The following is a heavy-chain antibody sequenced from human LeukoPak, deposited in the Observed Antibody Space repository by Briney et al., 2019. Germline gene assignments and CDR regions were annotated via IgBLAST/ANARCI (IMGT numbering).Heavy chain of an antibody. CDR2: IYSGGST. J-gene: IGHJ4*02. V-gene: IGHV4-4*07. Sequence: SETLSLTCTVSGGSISTYYWSWIRQPAGKGLEWIGRIYSGGSTNYNPSLKSRVTMSVDTSKNQFSLKLSSVTAADTAVYYCARDRAAAGNYAPRDFDYWGQGTLVTVSS. CDR3: ARDRAAAGNYAPRDFDY. D-gene: IGHD6-13*01. CDR1: GGSISTYY.